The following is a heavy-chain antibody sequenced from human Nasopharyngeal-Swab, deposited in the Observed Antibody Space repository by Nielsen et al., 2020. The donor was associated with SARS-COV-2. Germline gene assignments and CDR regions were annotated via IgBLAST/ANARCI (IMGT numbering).Heavy chain of an antibody. CDR3: ARVGNPRRYYYDSSGYMNFDY. CDR1: GGSFSDYY. Sequence: SETLSLTCAVYGGSFSDYYWSWIRQHPGKGLEWIGYIYYSGSTYYNPSLKSRVTISVDTSKNQFSLKLSSVTAADTAVYYCARVGNPRRYYYDSSGYMNFDYWGQGTLVTVSS. CDR2: IYYSGST. V-gene: IGHV4-31*11. J-gene: IGHJ4*02. D-gene: IGHD3-22*01.